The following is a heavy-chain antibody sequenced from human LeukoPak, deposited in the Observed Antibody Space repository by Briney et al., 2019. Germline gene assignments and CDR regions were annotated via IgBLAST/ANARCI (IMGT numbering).Heavy chain of an antibody. CDR1: GFTFSSYG. D-gene: IGHD3-10*02. Sequence: GGSLRLSCAASGFTFSSYGVHWVRQAPGKGLVWVAFIRYDGSNKYYADSVKGRFTISRDNSKNTLYLQMNSLRAEDTAVYYCAKGWDYYYVSPIDYWGQGTLVTVSS. CDR2: IRYDGSNK. J-gene: IGHJ4*02. CDR3: AKGWDYYYVSPIDY. V-gene: IGHV3-30*02.